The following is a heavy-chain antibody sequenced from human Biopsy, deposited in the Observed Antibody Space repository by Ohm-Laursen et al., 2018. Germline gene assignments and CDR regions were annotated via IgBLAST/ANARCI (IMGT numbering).Heavy chain of an antibody. D-gene: IGHD1-26*01. Sequence: SQTLSLTCTVSGGFISSSSYYWGWIRQPPGKGLEWIGYIYYTGSTNYNPSLKSRVTISVDTSMNHLSLRLTFVTAADTAVYYCARHAPSYSGSYWRYFDLWGRGTLVTVSS. CDR1: GGFISSSSYY. V-gene: IGHV4-61*05. CDR2: IYYTGST. J-gene: IGHJ2*01. CDR3: ARHAPSYSGSYWRYFDL.